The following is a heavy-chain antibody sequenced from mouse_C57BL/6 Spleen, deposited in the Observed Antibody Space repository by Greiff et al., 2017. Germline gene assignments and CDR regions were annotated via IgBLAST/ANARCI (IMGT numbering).Heavy chain of an antibody. D-gene: IGHD1-1*01. CDR3: ARGGITTVVESSIDY. CDR2: ISYSGST. Sequence: EVQLVESGPGMVKPSQSLSLTCTVTGYSITSGYDWHWIRHFPGNKLEWMGFISYSGSTNYNPSLKSRISITHDKSKYHFFLKLNSVTTADTATYYCARGGITTVVESSIDYWGQGTTRTVSS. V-gene: IGHV3-1*01. CDR1: GYSITSGYD. J-gene: IGHJ2*01.